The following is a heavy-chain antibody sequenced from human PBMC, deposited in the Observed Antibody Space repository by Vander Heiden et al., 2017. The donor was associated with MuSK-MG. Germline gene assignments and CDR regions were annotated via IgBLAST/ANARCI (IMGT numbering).Heavy chain of an antibody. CDR2: INPNSGGT. Sequence: QVQLVQSGAEVKKPGASVTVSCKASGYTFTGYYMHWVRQAPGQGLEWMGWINPNSGGTNYAQKFQGRVTMTRDTSISTAYMELSRLRSDDTAVYYCAREKKVVTVPAARRGPPGWFDPWGQGTLVTVSS. V-gene: IGHV1-2*02. J-gene: IGHJ5*02. CDR1: GYTFTGYY. CDR3: AREKKVVTVPAARRGPPGWFDP. D-gene: IGHD2-2*01.